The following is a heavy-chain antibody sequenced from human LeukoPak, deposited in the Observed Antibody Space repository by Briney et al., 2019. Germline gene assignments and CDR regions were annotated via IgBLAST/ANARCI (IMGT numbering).Heavy chain of an antibody. CDR2: ISGSGGST. CDR3: AKVPGYNYATDFDY. V-gene: IGHV3-23*01. D-gene: IGHD5-18*01. CDR1: GFPLRNYA. J-gene: IGHJ4*02. Sequence: GGSLRLSCAVSGFPLRNYAMTWVRQAPGKGLEWVSGISGSGGSTYNADSVKGRFTISRDKSKNTLYLQMNSLRAEHTAVYYCAKVPGYNYATDFDYWGQGTLVTVSS.